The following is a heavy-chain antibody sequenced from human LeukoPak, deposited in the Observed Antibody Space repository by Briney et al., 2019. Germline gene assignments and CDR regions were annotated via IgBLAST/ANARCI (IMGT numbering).Heavy chain of an antibody. D-gene: IGHD6-19*01. CDR3: TNTVAGTSTFDY. J-gene: IGHJ4*02. CDR1: GYTFTGYY. Sequence: ASVTVSCKASGYTFTGYYMHWVRQAPGQGLEWMGRINPNSGGTNYAQKFQGRVTMTRDTSISTAYMELSRLRSDDTAVYYCTNTVAGTSTFDYWGQGTLVTVSS. CDR2: INPNSGGT. V-gene: IGHV1-2*06.